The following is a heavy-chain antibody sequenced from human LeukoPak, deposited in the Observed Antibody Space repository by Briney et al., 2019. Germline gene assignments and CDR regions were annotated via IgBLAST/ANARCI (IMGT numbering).Heavy chain of an antibody. Sequence: ASVTVSCKASGYTFTSYGISWVRQAPGQGLEWMGWISAYNGNTNYAQKLQGRVTMTTDTSTSTAYMELRSLRSDDTAVYYCARSLHPYSSGWYYFDYWGQGTLVTVSS. CDR3: ARSLHPYSSGWYYFDY. V-gene: IGHV1-18*01. CDR1: GYTFTSYG. J-gene: IGHJ4*02. CDR2: ISAYNGNT. D-gene: IGHD6-19*01.